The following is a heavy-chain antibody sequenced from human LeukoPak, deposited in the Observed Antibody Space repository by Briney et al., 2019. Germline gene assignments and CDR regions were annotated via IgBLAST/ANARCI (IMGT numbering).Heavy chain of an antibody. D-gene: IGHD2-2*01. CDR2: IIPIFGTA. CDR3: ARTRLGYCSSTSCPFDY. V-gene: IGHV1-69*01. CDR1: GGTFSSYA. Sequence: SVKVSCKASGGTFSSYAISWVRQAPGQGLEWMGGIIPIFGTANYAQKFQGRVTITADESTSTAYMELSSLRSEDTAVYYCARTRLGYCSSTSCPFDYWGQGTLVTVSS. J-gene: IGHJ4*02.